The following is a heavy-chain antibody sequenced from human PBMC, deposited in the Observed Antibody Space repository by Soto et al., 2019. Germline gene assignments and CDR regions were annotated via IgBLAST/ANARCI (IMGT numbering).Heavy chain of an antibody. Sequence: PGGSLRLSCAASGFTFSSYEMNWVRQAPGKGLEWVSYISSSGSTIYYADSVKGRFTISRDNAKNSLYLQMNSLRAEDTAVYYCARDNGRVGAHFDYWGQGTLVTVSS. CDR2: ISSSGSTI. V-gene: IGHV3-48*03. CDR1: GFTFSSYE. J-gene: IGHJ4*02. D-gene: IGHD1-26*01. CDR3: ARDNGRVGAHFDY.